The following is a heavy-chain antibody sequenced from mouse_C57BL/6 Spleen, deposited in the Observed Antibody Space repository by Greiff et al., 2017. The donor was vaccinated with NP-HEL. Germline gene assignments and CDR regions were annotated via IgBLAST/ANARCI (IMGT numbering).Heavy chain of an antibody. CDR3: AREIRVWSPYAMDY. V-gene: IGHV5-16*01. CDR2: INYDGSST. J-gene: IGHJ4*01. D-gene: IGHD2-10*02. CDR1: GFTFSDYY. Sequence: EVKLVESEGGLVQPGSSMKLSCTASGFTFSDYYMAWVRQVPEKGLEWVANINYDGSSTYYLDSLKSRFIISRDNAKNILYLQMSSLKSEDTATYYCAREIRVWSPYAMDYWGQGTSVTVSS.